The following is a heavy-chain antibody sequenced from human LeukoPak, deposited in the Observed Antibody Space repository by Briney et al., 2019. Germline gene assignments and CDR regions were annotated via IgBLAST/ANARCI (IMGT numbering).Heavy chain of an antibody. CDR3: ARGMGTTGTRYNWFDP. J-gene: IGHJ5*02. D-gene: IGHD1-1*01. CDR2: INHSGST. CDR1: GGFFSGYY. Sequence: SETLSLTCAVYGGFFSGYYWSWIRQPPGKGLEWIGEINHSGSTNYNPSLKSRVTISVDTSKNQFSLKLSSVTAADTAVYYCARGMGTTGTRYNWFDPWGQGTLVTVSS. V-gene: IGHV4-34*01.